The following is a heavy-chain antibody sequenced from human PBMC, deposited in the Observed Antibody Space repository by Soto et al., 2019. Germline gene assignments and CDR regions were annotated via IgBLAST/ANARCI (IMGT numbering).Heavy chain of an antibody. CDR3: ARPSWVAAAGDNWYFDL. CDR2: IIPIFGTA. V-gene: IGHV1-69*01. CDR1: GGTFSSYA. J-gene: IGHJ2*01. D-gene: IGHD6-13*01. Sequence: QVQLVQSGAEVKKPGSSVKVSCKASGGTFSSYAISWVRQAPGQGLEWMGGIIPIFGTANYAQKFLGRVTITADESTSTAYMELSSLRSEDTAVYYCARPSWVAAAGDNWYFDLWGRGTLVTVSS.